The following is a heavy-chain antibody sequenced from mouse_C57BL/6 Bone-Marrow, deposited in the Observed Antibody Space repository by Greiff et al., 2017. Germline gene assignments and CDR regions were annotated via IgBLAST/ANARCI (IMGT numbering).Heavy chain of an antibody. CDR1: GYAFSSYW. CDR3: ASWKDYDYDWDYYYAMDY. V-gene: IGHV1-80*01. Sequence: VKLQESGAELVKPGASVKISCKASGYAFSSYWMNWVKQRPGKGLEWIGQIYPGDGDTNYNGKFKGKATLTADKSSSTAYMQLSSLTSEDSAVYFCASWKDYDYDWDYYYAMDYWGQGTSVTVSS. J-gene: IGHJ4*01. CDR2: IYPGDGDT. D-gene: IGHD2-4*01.